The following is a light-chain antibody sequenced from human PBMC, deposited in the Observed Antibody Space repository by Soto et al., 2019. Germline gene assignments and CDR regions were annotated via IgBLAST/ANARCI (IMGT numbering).Light chain of an antibody. V-gene: IGKV1-5*03. CDR3: QQSYSTRTWT. J-gene: IGKJ1*01. CDR2: KAS. CDR1: QTISSW. Sequence: DIQMTQSPSTLSGSVGDRVTITCRASQTISSWLAWYQQKPGKAPKLLIYKASTLKRGVPSRFSGSGSGTDFTLTISSPQPEDFATYYCQQSYSTRTWTVGQGTKGDIK.